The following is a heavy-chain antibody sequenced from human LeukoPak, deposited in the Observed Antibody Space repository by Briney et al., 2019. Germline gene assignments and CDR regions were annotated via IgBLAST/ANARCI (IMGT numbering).Heavy chain of an antibody. D-gene: IGHD3-10*01. CDR1: GFTFSSYS. Sequence: NSGGSLRLSCAASGFTFSSYSMNWVRQAPGKGLEWVSSISSSSYIYYADSVKGRFTISRDNAKNSLYLQMNSLRAEDTAVYYCARLRTAGSYYLNWFDPWGQGTLVTVSS. CDR3: ARLRTAGSYYLNWFDP. J-gene: IGHJ5*02. V-gene: IGHV3-21*01. CDR2: ISSSSYI.